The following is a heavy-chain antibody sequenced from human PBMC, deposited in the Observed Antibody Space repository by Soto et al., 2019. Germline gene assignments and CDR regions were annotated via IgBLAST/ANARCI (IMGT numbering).Heavy chain of an antibody. CDR1: GDSITSSAW. V-gene: IGHV4-4*02. CDR2: IHLGGTT. J-gene: IGHJ5*02. CDR3: AGGDNWRLDL. D-gene: IGHD1-20*01. Sequence: QVQLQESGPGLVKPSGTLSLTCAVSGDSITSSAWWSCVRQPPGKGLEWIGEIHLGGTTNYNRSLKSRVTISVDKSKNQFSLILNSVTAADTAIYYCAGGDNWRLDLWGQGTLVTVSS.